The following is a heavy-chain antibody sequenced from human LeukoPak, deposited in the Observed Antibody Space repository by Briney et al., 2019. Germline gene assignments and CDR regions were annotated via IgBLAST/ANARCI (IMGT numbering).Heavy chain of an antibody. CDR2: IYTSGST. J-gene: IGHJ6*02. CDR1: GGSISSYH. CDR3: ARDYSSSSLYYYYYGMDV. V-gene: IGHV4-4*07. Sequence: SETLSLTCTVSGGSISSYHWSWIRQPAGKGLEWIGRIYTSGSTNYNPSLKSRVTMSVDTSKNQFSLKLSSVTAADTAVYYCARDYSSSSLYYYYYGMDVWGQGTTVTVSS. D-gene: IGHD6-6*01.